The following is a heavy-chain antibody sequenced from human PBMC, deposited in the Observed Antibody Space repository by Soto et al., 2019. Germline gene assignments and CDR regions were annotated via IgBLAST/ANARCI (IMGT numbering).Heavy chain of an antibody. CDR2: INTYNGNT. Sequence: QVQLVQSGAEVKNPGASVKVSCKASGYTFTRYGIGWARQAPGQGLEWMGWINTYNGNTNYAQNVQGRVTLTTDTSTSTAYRKLRSLRSNDTAIYYCAMVDVYVTPSPQDVWGQGTTVIVSS. CDR3: AMVDVYVTPSPQDV. J-gene: IGHJ6*02. D-gene: IGHD3-16*01. CDR1: GYTFTRYG. V-gene: IGHV1-18*01.